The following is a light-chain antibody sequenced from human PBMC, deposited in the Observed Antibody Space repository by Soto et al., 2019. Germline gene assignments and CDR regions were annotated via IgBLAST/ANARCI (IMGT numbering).Light chain of an antibody. CDR2: SAS. J-gene: IGKJ3*01. Sequence: EIVMTQSPATLSVSPGERATLSCRASQSISSNLAWYQQKPGQAPRLLIYSASTRATGIPATFSGSGSGTEFTLTISSLQSEDFAVYYCQQNNNWPFTFGPGTKVDIK. V-gene: IGKV3-15*01. CDR3: QQNNNWPFT. CDR1: QSISSN.